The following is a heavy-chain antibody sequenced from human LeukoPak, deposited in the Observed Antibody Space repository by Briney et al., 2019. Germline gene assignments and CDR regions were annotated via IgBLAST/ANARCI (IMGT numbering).Heavy chain of an antibody. CDR2: ISYDGSNK. V-gene: IGHV3-30-3*01. CDR1: GFTFSSYA. CDR3: ARDVWNYFDY. D-gene: IGHD2-21*01. J-gene: IGHJ4*02. Sequence: PGRSLRLSCAASGFTFSSYAMHWVRQAPGKGLEWVAVISYDGSNKYYADSVKGRFTISRDNAKNALYLQMNSLRAEDTAVYYCARDVWNYFDYWGQGTLVTVSS.